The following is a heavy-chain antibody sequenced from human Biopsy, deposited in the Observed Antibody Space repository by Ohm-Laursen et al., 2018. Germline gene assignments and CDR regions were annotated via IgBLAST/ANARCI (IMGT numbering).Heavy chain of an antibody. D-gene: IGHD3-10*01. CDR3: ARGVSGTPYHNYGLDV. V-gene: IGHV1-69*13. J-gene: IGHJ6*02. CDR2: ILPIFHTT. CDR1: GGTFSSFA. Sequence: SVKVSCKASGGTFSSFAISWVRQAPGQGLEWMGGILPIFHTTSYAQKFQGRTTITADEFPRTAYMELSSLRSEDTAVYYCARGVSGTPYHNYGLDVWGQGTTVTVSS.